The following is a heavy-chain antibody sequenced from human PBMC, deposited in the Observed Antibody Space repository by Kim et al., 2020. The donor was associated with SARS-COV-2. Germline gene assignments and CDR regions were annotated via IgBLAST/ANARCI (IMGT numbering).Heavy chain of an antibody. CDR1: GFTFGDYA. CDR3: AKAHGAAGTEEGYYFDY. Sequence: GGSLRLSCAASGFTFGDYAMHWVRQAPGKGLEWVSGIIWNSGSIGYADSVKGRFTISRDNAKNSLYLQMNSLRAEDTALYYCAKAHGAAGTEEGYYFDYWGQGTLVTVSS. J-gene: IGHJ4*02. V-gene: IGHV3-9*01. D-gene: IGHD1-1*01. CDR2: IIWNSGSI.